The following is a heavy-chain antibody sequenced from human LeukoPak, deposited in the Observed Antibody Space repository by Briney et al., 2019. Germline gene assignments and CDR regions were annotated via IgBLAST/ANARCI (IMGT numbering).Heavy chain of an antibody. V-gene: IGHV1-18*01. CDR3: ARDIYGDYEDY. CDR1: GYTFTSYG. J-gene: IGHJ4*02. D-gene: IGHD4-17*01. Sequence: ASVKVSCKASGYTFTSYGISWVRQAPGQGLEWMGWISAYNGNTNYAQKFQGRVTMTRDTSISTAYMELSRLRSDDTAVYYCARDIYGDYEDYWGQGTLVTVSS. CDR2: ISAYNGNT.